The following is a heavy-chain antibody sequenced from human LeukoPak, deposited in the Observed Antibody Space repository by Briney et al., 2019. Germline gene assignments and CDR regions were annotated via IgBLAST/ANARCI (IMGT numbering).Heavy chain of an antibody. V-gene: IGHV3-64D*06. CDR1: GFAFSSYA. CDR2: ISSNGGST. D-gene: IGHD4-17*01. Sequence: GGSLRLSCAASGFAFSSYAMHWVRQAPGKGLEYGSAISSNGGSTYYADSVKGRFTISRDNSKNTLYLQMSSLRAEDTAVYYCVKDRDYGDVFDYWGQGTLVTVSS. CDR3: VKDRDYGDVFDY. J-gene: IGHJ4*02.